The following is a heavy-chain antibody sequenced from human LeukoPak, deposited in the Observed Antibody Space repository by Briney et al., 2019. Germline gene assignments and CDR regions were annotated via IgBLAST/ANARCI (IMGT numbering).Heavy chain of an antibody. Sequence: GGSLRLSCAASGFTFSTYGMNWVRQAPGKGLEWVSAISAGGGNTYYADSVKGRFTISRDNSKNTLFLEMNSLGAEDTAVYYCAKEYSVRNQFDYWGQGTLVAVSS. CDR2: ISAGGGNT. CDR3: AKEYSVRNQFDY. V-gene: IGHV3-23*01. CDR1: GFTFSTYG. D-gene: IGHD1-14*01. J-gene: IGHJ4*02.